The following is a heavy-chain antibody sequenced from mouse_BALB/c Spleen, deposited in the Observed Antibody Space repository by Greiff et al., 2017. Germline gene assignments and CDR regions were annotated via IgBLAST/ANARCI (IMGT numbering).Heavy chain of an antibody. V-gene: IGHV5-17*02. CDR2: ISSGSSTI. CDR1: GFTFSSFG. CDR3: ARGYGNYNYYAMDY. J-gene: IGHJ4*01. Sequence: EVQGVESGGGLVQPGGSRKLSCAASGFTFSSFGMHWVRQAPEKGLEWVAYISSGSSTIYYADTVKGRFTISRDNPKNTLFLQMTSLRSEDTAMYYCARGYGNYNYYAMDYWGQGTSVTVSS. D-gene: IGHD2-10*02.